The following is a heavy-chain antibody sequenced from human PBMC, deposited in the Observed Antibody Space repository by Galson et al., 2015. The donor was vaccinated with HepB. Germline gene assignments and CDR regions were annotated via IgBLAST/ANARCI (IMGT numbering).Heavy chain of an antibody. CDR3: ARDWAVVPGAIQFDP. CDR1: GFTFSDYY. Sequence: SLRLSCAASGFTFSDYYMNWIRQAPGKGLEWASYISGSGNTIYYADTVKGRFTISRDNAKNSLYLQMNSLRAEDTAVYYCARDWAVVPGAIQFDPWGQGTLVTVSS. J-gene: IGHJ5*02. V-gene: IGHV3-11*01. D-gene: IGHD2-2*02. CDR2: ISGSGNTI.